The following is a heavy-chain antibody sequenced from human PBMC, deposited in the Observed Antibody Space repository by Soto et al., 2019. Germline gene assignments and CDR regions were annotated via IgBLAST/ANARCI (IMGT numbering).Heavy chain of an antibody. D-gene: IGHD2-8*01. J-gene: IGHJ4*02. V-gene: IGHV1-46*01. CDR1: GYTFTSYY. CDR2: INPSGGST. CDR3: ARTMQGYCTNGVCYSGGNHFDY. Sequence: ASVKVSCKASGYTFTSYYMHWVRQAPGQGLEWMGIINPSGGSTSYAQKFQGRVTMTRDTSTSTVYMELSSLRSEDTAVYYCARTMQGYCTNGVCYSGGNHFDYWGQGTLVTVSS.